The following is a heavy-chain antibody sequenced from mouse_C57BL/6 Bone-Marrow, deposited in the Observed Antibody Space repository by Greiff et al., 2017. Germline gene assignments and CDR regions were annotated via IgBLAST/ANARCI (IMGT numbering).Heavy chain of an antibody. V-gene: IGHV1-82*01. J-gene: IGHJ3*01. CDR3: ASYGRAWFAY. D-gene: IGHD1-1*01. CDR2: IYPGDGDT. CDR1: GYAFSSSW. Sequence: VQLQQSGPELVKPGASVKISCKASGYAFSSSWMNWVKQRPGKGLEWNGRIYPGDGDTNYNGKFKGKATLTADKSSSTAYMQLSSLTSEDSAVYFCASYGRAWFAYWGQGTLVTVSA.